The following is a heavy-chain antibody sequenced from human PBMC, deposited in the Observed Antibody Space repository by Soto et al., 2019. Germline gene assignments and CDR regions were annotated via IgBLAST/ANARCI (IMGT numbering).Heavy chain of an antibody. CDR3: ARSFFDSGEDALDV. J-gene: IGHJ6*02. V-gene: IGHV4-34*01. CDR1: GGSFSTYY. Sequence: PSETLSLTCTVYGGSFSTYYWSWIRQPPGKGLEWIGEINHSGSTNYNPSLKSRVTMSVDTSKNQFSLKLSSVTAADTAVYYCARSFFDSGEDALDVWGQGTTVTVSS. D-gene: IGHD3-10*01. CDR2: INHSGST.